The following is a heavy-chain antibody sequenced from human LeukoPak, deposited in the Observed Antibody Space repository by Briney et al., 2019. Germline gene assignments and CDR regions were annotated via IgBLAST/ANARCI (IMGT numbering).Heavy chain of an antibody. J-gene: IGHJ3*01. Sequence: PSETLSLTCTVSGDSISSSRHSWGWVRQPPGKGLEWIGSISYSGSTYYNPSLKTRVTMSVDTSENQFSLKLSSVTAADTAVYYCARIRGGPTTPWGQGTMVTVSS. CDR3: ARIRGGPTTP. V-gene: IGHV4-39*01. D-gene: IGHD1-26*01. CDR2: ISYSGST. CDR1: GDSISSSRHS.